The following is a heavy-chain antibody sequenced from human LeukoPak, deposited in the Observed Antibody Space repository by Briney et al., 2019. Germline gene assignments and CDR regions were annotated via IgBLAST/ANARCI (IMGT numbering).Heavy chain of an antibody. D-gene: IGHD3-10*01. CDR2: ISYDGMNK. CDR3: ARGGFFFGSAISSVGF. Sequence: GGSLRLSCAPSGFPYSIYHMLWVPQAPGRGLEWVAVISYDGMNKYYADSVKGRFTISRDNTTNTLYLQMNSLRAEDTAVYYCARGGFFFGSAISSVGFWGQGTLVTVSS. J-gene: IGHJ4*02. CDR1: GFPYSIYH. V-gene: IGHV3-30*04.